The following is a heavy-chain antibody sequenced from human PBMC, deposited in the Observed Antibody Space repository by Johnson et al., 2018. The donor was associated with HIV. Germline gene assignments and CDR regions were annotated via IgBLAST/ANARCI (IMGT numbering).Heavy chain of an antibody. Sequence: VQLVESGGGVVQPGRSLRLSCAASGFTFSSYGMNWVRQAPGKGLEWGSVIYSGGSTYYADSVKGRFTISRDNSKNTLYLQMNSLRAEDTAVYYCARSSGSYLDDAFDIWGQGTMVTVSS. V-gene: IGHV3-66*02. CDR2: IYSGGST. J-gene: IGHJ3*02. D-gene: IGHD1-26*01. CDR1: GFTFSSYG. CDR3: ARSSGSYLDDAFDI.